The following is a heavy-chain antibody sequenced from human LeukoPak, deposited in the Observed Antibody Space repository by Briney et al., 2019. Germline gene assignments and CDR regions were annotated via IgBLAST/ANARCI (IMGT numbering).Heavy chain of an antibody. V-gene: IGHV3-7*01. CDR1: AFIFTDDW. Sequence: TGGSLRLSCAASAFIFTDDWLNWVRQAPGKGLEWVAMIKYVGIDKKYLDSVKGRFNTSRDNAKNSLYLEMNSLRAGDTAMYYWVRNRGWLQFDNGGRGTLVTVYS. J-gene: IGHJ4*01. CDR2: IKYVGIDK. CDR3: VRNRGWLQFDN. D-gene: IGHD5-24*01.